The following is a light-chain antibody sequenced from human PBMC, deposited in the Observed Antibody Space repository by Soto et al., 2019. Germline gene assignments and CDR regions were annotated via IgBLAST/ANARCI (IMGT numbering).Light chain of an antibody. CDR3: MQALQGPPT. J-gene: IGKJ1*01. CDR2: LAS. CDR1: QSLLGSNGYNY. V-gene: IGKV2-28*01. Sequence: DIVMTQSPLSLPVTPGESASISCRSSQSLLGSNGYNYLDWYVQKPGQSPQLLISLASNRASGVPGRFSGSGSGTDFTLKISRVEADDVGVYHCMQALQGPPTFGQGTKVEIK.